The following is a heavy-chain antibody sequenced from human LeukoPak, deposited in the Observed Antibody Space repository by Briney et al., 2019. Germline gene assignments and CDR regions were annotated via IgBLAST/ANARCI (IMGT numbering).Heavy chain of an antibody. CDR2: IRSKANNYAT. J-gene: IGHJ4*02. D-gene: IGHD3-22*01. CDR3: TGDNFDSSVKFDY. V-gene: IGHV3-73*01. CDR1: GFTFSGSA. Sequence: AGGSLRLPCVVSGFTFSGSAVHWVRQASGKGLEWVGRIRSKANNYATAYAASVKGRFTISRDDSKNTAYLQMNSLKTEDTAVYYCTGDNFDSSVKFDYWGQGTLVTVSS.